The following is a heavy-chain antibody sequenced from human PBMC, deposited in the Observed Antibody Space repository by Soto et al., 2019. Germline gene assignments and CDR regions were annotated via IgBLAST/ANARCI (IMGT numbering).Heavy chain of an antibody. CDR3: TRGPRPISTGTGAY. CDR2: IYNDGTYS. D-gene: IGHD3-10*01. J-gene: IGHJ4*02. CDR1: GFIFKMYW. Sequence: GGSLRLSCAASGFIFKMYWMHWVRQSPGKGLVWISRIYNDGTYSDYADSVRGRFTISRDNVNDTLYLQMNNLRAEDAGLYYCTRGPRPISTGTGAYWGQGTQVTVSS. V-gene: IGHV3-74*01.